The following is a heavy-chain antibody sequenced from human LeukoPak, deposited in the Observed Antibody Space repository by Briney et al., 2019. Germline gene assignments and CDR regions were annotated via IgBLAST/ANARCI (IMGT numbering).Heavy chain of an antibody. V-gene: IGHV3-64*01. CDR3: AKARTYYYDSSRYYLDF. Sequence: GGSLRLSCAASGFTFSNSGMHWVRQAPGKGLEYVSAISSNGGSTFYANSVKGRFTVSRDNSKNTLFLQMGSLRTEDTAVYYCAKARTYYYDSSRYYLDFWGQGTLVTVSS. D-gene: IGHD3-22*01. CDR2: ISSNGGST. J-gene: IGHJ4*02. CDR1: GFTFSNSG.